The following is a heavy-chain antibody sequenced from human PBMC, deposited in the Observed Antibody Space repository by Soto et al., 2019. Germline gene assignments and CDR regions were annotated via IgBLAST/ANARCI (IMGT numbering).Heavy chain of an antibody. D-gene: IGHD3-10*01. CDR2: IYWNDDK. CDR3: EPSNTLGPFTWFRGLVIGGACSAP. V-gene: IGHV2-5*01. CDR1: GFSLSTSGVG. Sequence: SGPTLVNPTQTLTLTCTFSGFSLSTSGVGVGWIRQPPGKALEWLALIYWNDDKRYSPSLKSRLTITKDTSKNQVVLTMTNMDLVATPTISGEPSNTLGPFTWFRGLVIGGACSAPWGQEPWSPSPQ. J-gene: IGHJ5*02.